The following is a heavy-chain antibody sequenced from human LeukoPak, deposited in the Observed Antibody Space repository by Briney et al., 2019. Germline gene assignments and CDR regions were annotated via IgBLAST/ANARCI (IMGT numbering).Heavy chain of an antibody. V-gene: IGHV3-7*01. J-gene: IGHJ6*02. CDR2: INHNENVN. Sequence: GGSLRLSCAASGFTFSSYWMNWARQAPGKGLEWVASINHNENVNYYVDSVKGRFTISRDNAKNTLYLQMNSLRAEDTAVYYCARAMAMVRGVRRYYYYGMDVWGQGTTVTVSS. CDR1: GFTFSSYW. CDR3: ARAMAMVRGVRRYYYYGMDV. D-gene: IGHD3-10*01.